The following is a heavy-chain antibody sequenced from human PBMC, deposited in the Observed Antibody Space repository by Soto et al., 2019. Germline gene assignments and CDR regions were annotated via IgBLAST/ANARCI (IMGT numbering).Heavy chain of an antibody. V-gene: IGHV4-30-4*01. J-gene: IGHJ4*02. D-gene: IGHD3-3*01. Sequence: SETLSLTCTVSGGSISSGDYYWSWIRQPPGKGLEWIGYIYYSGSTYYNPSLKSRVTISVDTSKNQFSLKLSSVTAADTAVYYCARVYDFWSGHIGLQDTIRDYWGQGTLVTVSS. CDR2: IYYSGST. CDR1: GGSISSGDYY. CDR3: ARVYDFWSGHIGLQDTIRDY.